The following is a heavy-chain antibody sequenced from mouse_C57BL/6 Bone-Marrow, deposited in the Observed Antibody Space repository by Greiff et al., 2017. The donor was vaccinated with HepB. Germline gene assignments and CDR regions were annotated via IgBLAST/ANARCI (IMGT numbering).Heavy chain of an antibody. CDR3: TGFITTVVATEAMDY. D-gene: IGHD1-1*01. V-gene: IGHV1-5*01. J-gene: IGHJ4*01. Sequence: EVQLQQSGTVLARPGASVKMSCKTSGYTFTSYWMHWVKQRPGQGLEWIGAIHPGNSDTSYNQKFKGKAKLTAVTSASTAYMELSSLTNEDSAVYYCTGFITTVVATEAMDYWGQGTSVTVSS. CDR2: IHPGNSDT. CDR1: GYTFTSYW.